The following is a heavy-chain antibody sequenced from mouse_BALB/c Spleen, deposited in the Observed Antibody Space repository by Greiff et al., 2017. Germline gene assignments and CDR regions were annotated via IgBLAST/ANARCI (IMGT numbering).Heavy chain of an antibody. CDR2: IYPGDGDT. CDR3: TPTMITTTGFAY. V-gene: IGHV1-80*01. Sequence: VQLQQSGAELVRPGSSVKISCKASGYAFSSYWMNWVKQRPGQGLEWIGQIYPGDGDTNYNGKFKGKATLTADKSSSTAYMQLSSLTSEDSAVYFCTPTMITTTGFAYWGQGTLVTVSA. D-gene: IGHD2-4*01. CDR1: GYAFSSYW. J-gene: IGHJ3*01.